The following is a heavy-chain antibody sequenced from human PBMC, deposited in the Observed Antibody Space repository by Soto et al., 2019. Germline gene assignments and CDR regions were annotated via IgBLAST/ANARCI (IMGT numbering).Heavy chain of an antibody. Sequence: PGKGLEWVAVIWYDGSNQYYADSVKGRFTISRDNSKNTLYLQMNSLRAEDTAVYYFSRAQYSRRSCSSGSAGLRNRSSDL. CDR2: IWYDGSNQ. D-gene: IGHD6-6*01. CDR3: SRAQYSRRSCSSGSAGLRNRSSDL. V-gene: IGHV3-33*01. J-gene: IGHJ2*01.